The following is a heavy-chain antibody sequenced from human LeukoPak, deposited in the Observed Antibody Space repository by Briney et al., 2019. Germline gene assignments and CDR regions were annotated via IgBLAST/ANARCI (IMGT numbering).Heavy chain of an antibody. J-gene: IGHJ4*02. CDR1: GGTFSIYA. CDR2: IIPIFGTA. D-gene: IGHD3-10*01. Sequence: VASVKVSCKASGGTFSIYAISWVRQAPGQGREWMGGIIPIFGTANYAQKFQGRVTITADESTSTAYMELSSLRSEDTAVYYCARAGAGSGSYYNVFFDYWGQGTLVTVSS. CDR3: ARAGAGSGSYYNVFFDY. V-gene: IGHV1-69*13.